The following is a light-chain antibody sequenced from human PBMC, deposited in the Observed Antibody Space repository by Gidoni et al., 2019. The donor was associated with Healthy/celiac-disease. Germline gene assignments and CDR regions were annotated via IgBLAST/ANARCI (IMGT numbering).Light chain of an antibody. CDR3: AAWDDSLSGVV. V-gene: IGLV1-47*01. Sequence: QSVLTQPPSASGTPGQRVTISCSGSSSNIGSNYVYWYHPLPGTAPKLLIYRNNQRPSGVPDRFSGSKSGTSASLAISGLRSEDEADYYCAAWDDSLSGVVFGGGTKLTVL. CDR2: RNN. CDR1: SSNIGSNY. J-gene: IGLJ2*01.